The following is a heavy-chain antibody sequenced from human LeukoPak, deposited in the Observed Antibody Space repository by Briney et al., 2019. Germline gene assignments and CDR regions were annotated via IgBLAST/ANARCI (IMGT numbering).Heavy chain of an antibody. D-gene: IGHD6-13*01. CDR1: GYTFTSYD. J-gene: IGHJ4*02. CDR3: ARGEAAGPPGGY. V-gene: IGHV1-8*03. CDR2: MNPNSGNT. Sequence: ASVKVSCKASGYTFTSYDINWVRQATGQGLEWMGWMNPNSGNTGYAQKFQGRVTITRNTSISTAYMELSSLRSEDTAVYYCARGEAAGPPGGYWGQGTLVTVSS.